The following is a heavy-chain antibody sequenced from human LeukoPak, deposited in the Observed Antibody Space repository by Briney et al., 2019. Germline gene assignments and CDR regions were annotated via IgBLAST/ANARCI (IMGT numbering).Heavy chain of an antibody. V-gene: IGHV1-18*04. CDR2: ISAYNGNT. CDR3: ARDHSGYDTFDY. D-gene: IGHD5-12*01. J-gene: IGHJ4*02. CDR1: GHTSSNFD. Sequence: ASVKVSCKATGHTSSNFDFHWVRQAPGQGLEWMGWISAYNGNTNYAQKLQGRVTMTTDTSTSTAYMELRSLRSDDTAVYYCARDHSGYDTFDYWGQGTLVTVSS.